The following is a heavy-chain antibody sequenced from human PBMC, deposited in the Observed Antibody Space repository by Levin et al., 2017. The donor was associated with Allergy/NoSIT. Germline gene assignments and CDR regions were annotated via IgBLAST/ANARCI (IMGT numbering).Heavy chain of an antibody. CDR3: ARALPRLYFDY. CDR2: ISSSGSTI. CDR1: GFTFSSYE. V-gene: IGHV3-48*03. Sequence: GGSLRLSCAASGFTFSSYEMNWVRQAPGKGLEWVSYISSSGSTIYYADSVKGRFTISRDNAKNSLYLQMNSLRAEDTAVYYCARALPRLYFDYWGQGTLVTVSS. J-gene: IGHJ4*02.